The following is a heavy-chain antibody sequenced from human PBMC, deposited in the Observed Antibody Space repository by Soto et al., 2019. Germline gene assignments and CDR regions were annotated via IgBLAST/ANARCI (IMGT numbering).Heavy chain of an antibody. CDR2: IYSGGST. J-gene: IGHJ5*02. CDR3: ASVVVVMGNWFDP. Sequence: GGSLRLSCAASGFTVSSNYMSWVRQAPGKGLEWVSVIYSGGSTYYADSVKGRFTISRDNSKNTLYLQMNGLRAEDTAVYYCASVVVVMGNWFDPWGQGTLVTVSS. V-gene: IGHV3-53*01. D-gene: IGHD3-22*01. CDR1: GFTVSSNY.